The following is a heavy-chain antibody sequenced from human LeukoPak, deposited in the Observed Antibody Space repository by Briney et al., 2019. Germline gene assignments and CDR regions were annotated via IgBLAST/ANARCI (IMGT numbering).Heavy chain of an antibody. V-gene: IGHV4-38-2*02. D-gene: IGHD1-20*01. Sequence: SETLSLTRTVSGYSFNSVYYWAWIRQPPGKGLEWVGSIYYSGSTSYNPSLKSRVTLSLDTSKNQFSLRLTSVTAADTAVYYCARNISGLGLYSHHAYDPAGAFDIWGQGTMVTVSS. CDR1: GYSFNSVYY. J-gene: IGHJ3*02. CDR2: IYYSGST. CDR3: ARNISGLGLYSHHAYDPAGAFDI.